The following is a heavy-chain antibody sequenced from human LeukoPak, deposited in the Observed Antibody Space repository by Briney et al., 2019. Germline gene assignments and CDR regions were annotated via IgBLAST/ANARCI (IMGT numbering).Heavy chain of an antibody. CDR3: ARGLRGCSGGSCYDAFDI. CDR1: GFTFSNYA. Sequence: GGSLRLSFAASGFTFSNYAMHWVRQAPGKGLEWVAVISYDGSNKYYADSVKGRFTISRDKSKNTLYLQMNSLRAEDTAVYYCARGLRGCSGGSCYDAFDIWGQGTMVTVSS. D-gene: IGHD2-15*01. V-gene: IGHV3-30-3*01. J-gene: IGHJ3*02. CDR2: ISYDGSNK.